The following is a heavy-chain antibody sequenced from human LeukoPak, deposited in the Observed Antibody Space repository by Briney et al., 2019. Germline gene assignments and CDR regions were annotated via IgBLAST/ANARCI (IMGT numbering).Heavy chain of an antibody. J-gene: IGHJ4*02. CDR1: GFIFTSYA. V-gene: IGHV3-23*01. CDR3: AKGDSAWYAFDY. D-gene: IGHD6-19*01. CDR2: ISGSGSDT. Sequence: ESGGSLRLSCEASGFIFTSYAMSWVRQAPGKGLEWVSTISGSGSDTYYADSVKGRSTISRDNSKNTLYLQMNSLRAEDTAVYYCAKGDSAWYAFDYWGQGTLVTVSS.